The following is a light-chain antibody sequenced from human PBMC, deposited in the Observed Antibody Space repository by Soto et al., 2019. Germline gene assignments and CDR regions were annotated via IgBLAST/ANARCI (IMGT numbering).Light chain of an antibody. CDR1: QGVSRY. J-gene: IGKJ1*01. V-gene: IGKV1-9*01. CDR3: QQLNSYPRT. CDR2: AAS. Sequence: DIQLTQSPSILSASVGDRVTITCRASQGVSRYLAWYQQKPGQAPKLLIYAASTMQSGVPSRFSGSGSGTEFTLTISSLQPEDFATYYCQQLNSYPRTFGQGTKVEIK.